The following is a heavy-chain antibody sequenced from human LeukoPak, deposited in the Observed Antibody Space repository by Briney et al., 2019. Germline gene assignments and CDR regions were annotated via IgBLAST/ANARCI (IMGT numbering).Heavy chain of an antibody. CDR1: GFTFSSYS. J-gene: IGHJ3*02. CDR3: ARDSRVATTDAFDI. D-gene: IGHD5-12*01. V-gene: IGHV3-21*01. CDR2: ISSGSSYI. Sequence: GRSLRLSCAASGFTFSSYSMNWVRQAPGKGLEWVSSISSGSSYIYYADSVKGRFTISRDNAKNSLYLQMNSLRAEGTAVYYCARDSRVATTDAFDIWGQGTMVTVSS.